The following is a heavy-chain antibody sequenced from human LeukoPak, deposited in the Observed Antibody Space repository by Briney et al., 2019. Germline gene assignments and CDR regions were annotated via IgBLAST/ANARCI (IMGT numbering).Heavy chain of an antibody. J-gene: IGHJ4*02. D-gene: IGHD4-17*01. CDR1: GYTFTDYY. Sequence: ASVKVSCKASGYTFTDYYMHWVRQAPGQGLEWMEWINPNSGGTNYAQKFQGRVTMTRDTSISTAYMELSSLRSDDTAVYYCEVYGDPADYWGQGTLVTVSS. CDR3: EVYGDPADY. V-gene: IGHV1-2*02. CDR2: INPNSGGT.